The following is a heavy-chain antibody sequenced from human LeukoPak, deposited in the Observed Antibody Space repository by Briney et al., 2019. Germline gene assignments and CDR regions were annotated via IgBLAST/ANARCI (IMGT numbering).Heavy chain of an antibody. CDR3: ARSALLELRSRAFDY. D-gene: IGHD1-7*01. CDR1: GGSISSGGYY. V-gene: IGHV4-31*03. Sequence: SETLSLTCTVSGGSISSGGYYWSWIRQHAGKGLEWIGYIYYSGSTYYNPSLKSRVTISVDTSKNQSSLKLSSVTAADTAVYYCARSALLELRSRAFDYWGQGTLVTVSS. J-gene: IGHJ4*02. CDR2: IYYSGST.